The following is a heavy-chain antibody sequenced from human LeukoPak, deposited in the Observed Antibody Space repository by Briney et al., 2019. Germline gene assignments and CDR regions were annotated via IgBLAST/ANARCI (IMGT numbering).Heavy chain of an antibody. CDR3: ARDLNDSSGYGY. V-gene: IGHV3-30-3*01. CDR1: GFTFSSYA. D-gene: IGHD3-22*01. CDR2: ISYDGSNK. J-gene: IGHJ4*02. Sequence: GSLRLSCAASGFTFSSYAMHWVRQAPGKGLEWVAVISYDGSNKYYADSVKGRFTISRDNSKNTLYLQMNSLRAEDTAAYYCARDLNDSSGYGYWGQGTLVTVSS.